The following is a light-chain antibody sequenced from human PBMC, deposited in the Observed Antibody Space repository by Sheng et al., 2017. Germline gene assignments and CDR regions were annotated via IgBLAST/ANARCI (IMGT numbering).Light chain of an antibody. V-gene: IGLV6-57*01. CDR3: QSYDSDDHVV. J-gene: IGLJ2*01. Sequence: FIPTQPHSVSDSPGRTVTISCTRSSGNIASNYVQWYQQRPGSSPTTVIFEDNDRPSGVPDRFSGSIDSSSNSASLTISGLKTEDEADYYCQSYDSDDHVVFGGGTRLTVL. CDR1: SGNIASNY. CDR2: EDN.